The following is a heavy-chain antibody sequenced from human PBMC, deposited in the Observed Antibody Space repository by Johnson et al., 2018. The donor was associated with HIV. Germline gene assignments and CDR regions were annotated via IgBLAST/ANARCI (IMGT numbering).Heavy chain of an antibody. J-gene: IGHJ3*02. V-gene: IGHV3-30-3*01. CDR3: ARVSSAVTTARYGAFDI. CDR2: ISYDGSNQ. D-gene: IGHD4-17*01. CDR1: GFTFSSYA. Sequence: QVQLVESGGGVVQPGRSLRLSCAASGFTFSSYAMHWVRPAPGKGLEWVAVISYDGSNQYYADSVKGRFTIARDNSKNTLYLQINSLRAEDTAVYYCARVSSAVTTARYGAFDIWGQGTMVIVSS.